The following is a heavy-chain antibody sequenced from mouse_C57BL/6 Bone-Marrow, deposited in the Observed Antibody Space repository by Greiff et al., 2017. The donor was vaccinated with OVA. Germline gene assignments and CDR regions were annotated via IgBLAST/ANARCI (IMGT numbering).Heavy chain of an antibody. D-gene: IGHD1-1*01. CDR2: INPSSGYT. Sequence: QVQLQQSGAELARPGASVKMSCKASGYTFTSYTMHWVKQRPGQGLEWIGYINPSSGYTKYNQKFKDKATLTADKSSSTAYMQLSSLTSEDSAVYYCARDTTVVARATDYWGQGTTLTVSS. CDR3: ARDTTVVARATDY. V-gene: IGHV1-4*01. CDR1: GYTFTSYT. J-gene: IGHJ2*01.